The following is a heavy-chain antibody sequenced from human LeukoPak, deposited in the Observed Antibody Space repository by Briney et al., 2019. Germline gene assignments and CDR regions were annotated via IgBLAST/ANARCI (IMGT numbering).Heavy chain of an antibody. J-gene: IGHJ6*02. CDR3: EREKRIVGATSYYYYGMDV. CDR2: IIPIFGTA. V-gene: IGHV1-69*13. D-gene: IGHD1-26*01. Sequence: SVKVSCKASGGTFSSYAISWVRQAPGQGLEWMGGIIPIFGTANYAQKFQGRVTITADESTSTAYMELSSLRSEDTAVYYCEREKRIVGATSYYYYGMDVWGQGTTVTVSS. CDR1: GGTFSSYA.